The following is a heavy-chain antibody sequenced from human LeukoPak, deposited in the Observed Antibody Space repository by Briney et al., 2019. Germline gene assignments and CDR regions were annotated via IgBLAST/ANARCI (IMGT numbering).Heavy chain of an antibody. J-gene: IGHJ5*02. D-gene: IGHD2-2*01. CDR2: IWYDGSNK. Sequence: GRSLRLPCAASGFTFSSYGMHWVRQAPGKGLEWVAVIWYDGSNKYYADSVKGRFTISRDNSKNTLYLQMNSLRAEDTAVYCCARDRNPKDIVVFGNWFDPWGQGTLVTVSS. V-gene: IGHV3-33*01. CDR1: GFTFSSYG. CDR3: ARDRNPKDIVVFGNWFDP.